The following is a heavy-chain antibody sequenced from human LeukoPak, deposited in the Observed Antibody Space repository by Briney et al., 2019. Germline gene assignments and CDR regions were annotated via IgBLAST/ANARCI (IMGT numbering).Heavy chain of an antibody. Sequence: ASVKVSFKASGYNFISYYMHWVRQAPGQGLEWMGIINPSGGSASYAQKFQDRVTMTRDTSTSTVYMELSSLKSEDTAVYYCAREDVVLVDAVRYYYYGMDVWGQGITVTVSS. J-gene: IGHJ6*02. CDR2: INPSGGSA. V-gene: IGHV1-46*01. CDR1: GYNFISYY. CDR3: AREDVVLVDAVRYYYYGMDV. D-gene: IGHD2-8*01.